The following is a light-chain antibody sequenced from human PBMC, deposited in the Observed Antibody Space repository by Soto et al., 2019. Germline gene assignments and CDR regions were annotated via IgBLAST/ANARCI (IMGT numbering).Light chain of an antibody. V-gene: IGKV3-20*01. J-gene: IGKJ1*01. Sequence: ENVLTQSPGTLSLSPGEIATLTCRASQRIIVNQSAWYRQKPGQPPRLLIYNGPHRTTGITNRFSGSGAGTDFNLTISRLEPEDVGVYHCQQYARLHPTLGQGTRVEIK. CDR1: QRIIVNQ. CDR3: QQYARLHPT. CDR2: NGP.